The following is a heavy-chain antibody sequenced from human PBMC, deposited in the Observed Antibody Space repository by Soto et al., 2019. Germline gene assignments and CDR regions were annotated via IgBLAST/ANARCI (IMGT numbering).Heavy chain of an antibody. D-gene: IGHD1-26*01. V-gene: IGHV1-8*01. CDR3: ARGVSAGVDY. Sequence: GASVKVSCKASGYSFTSLDINWVRQTAGQGLEWMGWMQPSTGRTGYAQKFQGRVTMTKDTSINTAYMELTTLTSDDTAFYYCARGVSAGVDYWGQGTLVTVSS. CDR1: GYSFTSLD. CDR2: MQPSTGRT. J-gene: IGHJ4*02.